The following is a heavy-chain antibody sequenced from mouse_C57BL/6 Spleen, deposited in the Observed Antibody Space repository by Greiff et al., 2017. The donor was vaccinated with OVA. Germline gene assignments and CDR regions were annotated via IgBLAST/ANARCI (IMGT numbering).Heavy chain of an antibody. J-gene: IGHJ4*01. Sequence: VQLQQSGAELVKPGASVKLSCKASGYTFTSYWMQWVKQRPGQGLEWIGEIDPSDSYTNYNQKFKGKATLTVDTSSSTAYMQLSSLTSEDSAVYYCARPHYYGSSPYAMDYWGQGTSVTVSS. V-gene: IGHV1-50*01. CDR1: GYTFTSYW. CDR3: ARPHYYGSSPYAMDY. CDR2: IDPSDSYT. D-gene: IGHD1-1*01.